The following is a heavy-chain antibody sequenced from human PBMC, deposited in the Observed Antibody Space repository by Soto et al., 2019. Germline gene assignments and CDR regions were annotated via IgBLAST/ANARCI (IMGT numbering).Heavy chain of an antibody. V-gene: IGHV3-23*01. CDR2: IGGGGGRT. Sequence: GGSLRLSCASSGFTFSNYAMGWVRQAPGKGLEWVSGIGGGGGRTYYADSVKGRFTISRDNSKNTLYLQMNSVRVEDTAIYFCAKIAEAVAGTVYGYWGQGALVTVSS. J-gene: IGHJ4*02. D-gene: IGHD6-19*01. CDR3: AKIAEAVAGTVYGY. CDR1: GFTFSNYA.